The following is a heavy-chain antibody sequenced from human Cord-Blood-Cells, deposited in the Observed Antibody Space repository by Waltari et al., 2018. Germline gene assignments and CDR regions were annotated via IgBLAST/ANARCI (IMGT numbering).Heavy chain of an antibody. V-gene: IGHV4-34*01. Sequence: QVQLQQWGAGLLKPSETLSLTCAVYGGSFSGYYWSCIRQPPGKGPEWIGEINHSGSTNYNPSLKSRVTISVDTSKNQFSLKLSSVTAADTAVYYCARGLIVVVPAAASRSGWYFDLWGRGTLVTVSS. CDR2: INHSGST. CDR3: ARGLIVVVPAAASRSGWYFDL. CDR1: GGSFSGYY. J-gene: IGHJ2*01. D-gene: IGHD2-2*01.